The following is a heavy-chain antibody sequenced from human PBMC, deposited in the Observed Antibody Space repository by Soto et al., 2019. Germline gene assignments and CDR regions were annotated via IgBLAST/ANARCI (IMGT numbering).Heavy chain of an antibody. CDR2: IVVGSGNT. Sequence: SVKVSCKASGYTFTSSAVQWVPQPRGQRLEWIGWIVVGSGNTNYAQKFQERVTITRDMSTSTAYMELSSLRSEDTAVYYCGSLGGGDNNYYGMDVWGQGTTVTVSS. J-gene: IGHJ6*02. CDR3: GSLGGGDNNYYGMDV. V-gene: IGHV1-58*01. D-gene: IGHD2-21*01. CDR1: GYTFTSSA.